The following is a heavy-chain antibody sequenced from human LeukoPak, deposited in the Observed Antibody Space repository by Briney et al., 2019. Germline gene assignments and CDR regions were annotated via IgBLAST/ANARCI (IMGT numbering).Heavy chain of an antibody. J-gene: IGHJ6*02. CDR1: GGSISSYY. D-gene: IGHD3-10*01. V-gene: IGHV4-59*12. CDR3: VRDKRVITMVRGVIDNYYYYGMDV. CDR2: THHSGTT. Sequence: PSETLSLTCTVSGGSISSYYWGWIRQPPGKGLEWIGETHHSGTTNYNPSLKSRVTISIDKSKNQFSLKLSSVTAADTAVYYCVRDKRVITMVRGVIDNYYYYGMDVWGQGTTVTVSS.